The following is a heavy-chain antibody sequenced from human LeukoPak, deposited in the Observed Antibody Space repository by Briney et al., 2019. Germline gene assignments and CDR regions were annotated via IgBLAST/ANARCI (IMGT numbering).Heavy chain of an antibody. J-gene: IGHJ3*02. CDR2: ISGSGGST. D-gene: IGHD3-10*01. Sequence: GGSLRLSCAASGFTFRNYNMNWVRQAPGKGLEWVSTISGSGGSTYYADSVKGRFIFSRDNSKNTLYLQMNSLRAEDTAVYYCAKDLWWFGEYDAFDIWGQGTMVTVSS. V-gene: IGHV3-23*01. CDR3: AKDLWWFGEYDAFDI. CDR1: GFTFRNYN.